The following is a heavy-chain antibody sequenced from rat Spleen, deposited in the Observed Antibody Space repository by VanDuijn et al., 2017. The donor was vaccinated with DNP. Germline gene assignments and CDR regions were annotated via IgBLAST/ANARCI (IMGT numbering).Heavy chain of an antibody. J-gene: IGHJ3*01. D-gene: IGHD4-3*01. V-gene: IGHV5S13*01. CDR2: VNTGGGIT. Sequence: EVQLVESGGGLLQPGRSLKLSCAASGFTFSSYDMAWVRQAPSKGLEWVASVNTGGGITYYRDSVKGRFTISRDNAKNTLYLQMNSLRSEDTATYYCARDQRGFAYWGQGTLVTVSS. CDR1: GFTFSSYD. CDR3: ARDQRGFAY.